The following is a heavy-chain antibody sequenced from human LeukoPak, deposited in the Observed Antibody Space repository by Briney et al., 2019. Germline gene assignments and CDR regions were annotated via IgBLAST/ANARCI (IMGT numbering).Heavy chain of an antibody. V-gene: IGHV1-24*01. J-gene: IGHJ4*02. Sequence: ASVKVSCKVSGYTLTELSMHWVRQAPGKGLEWMGGFDPEDGETIYAQKLQGRVTMTEDTSTDTAYMELSSLRSEDTAVYYCATELYSYGDYVFTGYWGQGTLVTVSS. CDR1: GYTLTELS. CDR2: FDPEDGET. CDR3: ATELYSYGDYVFTGY. D-gene: IGHD4-17*01.